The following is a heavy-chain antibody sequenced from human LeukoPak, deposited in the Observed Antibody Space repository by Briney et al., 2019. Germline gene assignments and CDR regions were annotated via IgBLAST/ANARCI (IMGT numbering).Heavy chain of an antibody. Sequence: GGSPRLSCAASGFTFSSFGMHWVRQAPGEGLEWVAYIGYSGSDIYYADSVKGRFTISRDNSKNTVHLQLSSLRAADTALYSCARDLTERKYYIAFWGQGTLVTVSS. J-gene: IGHJ4*02. CDR1: GFTFSSFG. CDR3: ARDLTERKYYIAF. CDR2: IGYSGSDI. V-gene: IGHV3-30*02. D-gene: IGHD2-8*02.